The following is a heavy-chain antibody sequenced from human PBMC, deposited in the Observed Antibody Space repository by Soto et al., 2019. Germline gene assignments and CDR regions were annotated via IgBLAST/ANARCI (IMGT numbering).Heavy chain of an antibody. CDR1: GFTFSSYS. D-gene: IGHD2-8*01. V-gene: IGHV3-21*01. Sequence: GGSLRLSCAASGFTFSSYSMNWVRQAPGKGLEWVSSISSSSSYIYYADSVKGRFTISRDNAKNSLYLQMNSLRAEDTAVYYCARGYCTNGVCEYYFDYWGQGTLVTVSS. CDR2: ISSSSSYI. CDR3: ARGYCTNGVCEYYFDY. J-gene: IGHJ4*02.